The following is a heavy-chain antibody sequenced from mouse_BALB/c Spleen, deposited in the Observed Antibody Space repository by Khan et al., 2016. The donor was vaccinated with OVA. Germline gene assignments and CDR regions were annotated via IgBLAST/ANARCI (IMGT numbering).Heavy chain of an antibody. V-gene: IGHV2-6-1*01. CDR1: GFSLTSYG. CDR3: ARPGYYGNYGPYFDV. Sequence: QVQLKESGPGLVAPSQSLSITCTISGFSLTSYGVHWVRQPPGKGLEWLVVIWSDGHTTYNSALKSRLSISKDNSKSQVFLKMNSLQTDDTAMYYCARPGYYGNYGPYFDVWGAGTTVTGSS. D-gene: IGHD2-1*01. J-gene: IGHJ1*01. CDR2: IWSDGHT.